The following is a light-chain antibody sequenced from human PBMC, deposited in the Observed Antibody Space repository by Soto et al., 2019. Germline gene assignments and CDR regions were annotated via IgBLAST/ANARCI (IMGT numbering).Light chain of an antibody. Sequence: QSALTQPASVSGSLGQSITISCTGTSSDAGAYNYVSWYQQHPGKAPRLLIYDVSIRPSGVSNRFSGSKSGDTASLTISGRQAEDEADYYCSSYATSNTLVVFGGGTKLTVL. CDR3: SSYATSNTLVV. J-gene: IGLJ2*01. V-gene: IGLV2-14*01. CDR2: DVS. CDR1: SSDAGAYNY.